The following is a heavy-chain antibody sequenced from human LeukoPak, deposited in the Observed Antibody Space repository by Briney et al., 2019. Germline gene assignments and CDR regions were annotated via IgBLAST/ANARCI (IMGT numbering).Heavy chain of an antibody. D-gene: IGHD2-15*01. CDR2: IYWNDDK. V-gene: IGHV2-5*01. CDR3: AHRPDHIIICSGGSCSSWFGP. J-gene: IGHJ5*02. CDR1: GFSLSTSGVG. Sequence: SGPTLVKPTQTLTLTCTFSGFSLSTSGVGVGWIRQPPGNALEWLALIYWNDDKRYSPSLKSRLTITKDTSNIQVVLTMTNIDPVDTATYYCAHRPDHIIICSGGSCSSWFGPWGQGTLVTVSS.